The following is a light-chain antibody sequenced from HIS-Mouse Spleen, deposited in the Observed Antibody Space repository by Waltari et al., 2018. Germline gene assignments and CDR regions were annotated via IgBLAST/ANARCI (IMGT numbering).Light chain of an antibody. V-gene: IGLV2-23*01. Sequence: QSALTQPASVSRSPGQSITISCTGTSTDFGIYNLVSWYQQHPGKAPKLMIYEGSKRPSGVSNRFSGSKSGNTASLTISGLQAEDEADYYCCSYAGSSTWVFGGGTKLTVL. CDR1: STDFGIYNL. CDR2: EGS. CDR3: CSYAGSSTWV. J-gene: IGLJ3*02.